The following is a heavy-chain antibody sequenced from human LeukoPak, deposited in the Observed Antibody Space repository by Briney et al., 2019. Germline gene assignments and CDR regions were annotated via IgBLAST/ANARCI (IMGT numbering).Heavy chain of an antibody. CDR3: ARDNWKDWLWGYGDPVYYFDY. CDR2: ISAYNGNT. CDR1: GYTFTSYG. J-gene: IGHJ4*02. Sequence: ASVKVSCKASGYTFTSYGISWVRQAPGQGLEWMGWISAYNGNTNYAQKLQGRVTMTTDTSTSTAYMELRSLRSDDTAVYYCARDNWKDWLWGYGDPVYYFDYWGQGTLVTVSS. D-gene: IGHD4-17*01. V-gene: IGHV1-18*01.